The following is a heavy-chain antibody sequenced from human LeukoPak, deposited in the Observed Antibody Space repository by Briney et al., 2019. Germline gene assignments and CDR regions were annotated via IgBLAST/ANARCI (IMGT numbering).Heavy chain of an antibody. D-gene: IGHD3-3*01. V-gene: IGHV1-8*01. CDR1: GYTFTSYD. CDR2: MNPNSGNT. CDR3: ARAEYYDFWSGYSDRYYYYGMDV. J-gene: IGHJ6*02. Sequence: ASVKVSCKASGYTFTSYDINWVRQATGQGLEWMGWMNPNSGNTGYAQKFQGRVTMTRNTSISTAYMEPSSLRFEDTAVYYCARAEYYDFWSGYSDRYYYYGMDVWGQGTTVTVSS.